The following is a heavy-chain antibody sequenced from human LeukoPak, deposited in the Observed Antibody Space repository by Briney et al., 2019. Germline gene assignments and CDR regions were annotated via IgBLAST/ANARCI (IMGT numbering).Heavy chain of an antibody. CDR3: ARDSRDILLWFGESISWFDP. J-gene: IGHJ5*02. CDR1: GGSISSSSYY. D-gene: IGHD3-10*01. Sequence: SETLSLTCTVSGGSISSSSYYWGWIRQPPGKGLEWIGSIYYSGSTYYNPSLKSRVTISVDTSKNQFSLKLSSVTAADTAVYYCARDSRDILLWFGESISWFDPWGQGTLVTVSS. V-gene: IGHV4-39*07. CDR2: IYYSGST.